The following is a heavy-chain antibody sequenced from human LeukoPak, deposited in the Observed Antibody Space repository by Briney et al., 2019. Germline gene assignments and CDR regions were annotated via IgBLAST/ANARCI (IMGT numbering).Heavy chain of an antibody. V-gene: IGHV4-30-2*01. D-gene: IGHD3-22*01. Sequence: PSETLSLTCTVSGGSTGSGGYYWSWIRQPPGKGLEWIGYIYHSGSTYYNPSLKSRVTISVDRSKNQFSLKLSSVTAADTAVYYCARVATYYYDSSSSYYFDYWGQGTLVTVSS. J-gene: IGHJ4*02. CDR3: ARVATYYYDSSSSYYFDY. CDR1: GGSTGSGGYY. CDR2: IYHSGST.